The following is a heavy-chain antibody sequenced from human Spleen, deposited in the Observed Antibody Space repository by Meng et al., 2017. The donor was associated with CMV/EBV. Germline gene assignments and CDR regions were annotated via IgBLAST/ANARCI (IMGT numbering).Heavy chain of an antibody. V-gene: IGHV4-39*07. CDR3: ARDRLAAAGLYNWFDP. Sequence: SETLSLTCTVSGGSISSSSYYWGWIRQPPGKGLEWIGSAYYSGNTYYNPSLKSRVTISVDTSKNQFSLKLSSVAAADTAVYYCARDRLAAAGLYNWFDPWGQGTLVTVSS. CDR1: GGSISSSSYY. J-gene: IGHJ5*02. CDR2: AYYSGNT. D-gene: IGHD6-13*01.